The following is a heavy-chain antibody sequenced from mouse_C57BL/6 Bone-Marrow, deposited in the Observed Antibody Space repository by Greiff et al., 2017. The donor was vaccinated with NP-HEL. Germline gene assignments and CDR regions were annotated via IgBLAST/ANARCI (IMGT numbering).Heavy chain of an antibody. CDR1: GYTFTSYW. D-gene: IGHD1-1*01. CDR3: ARLPLYYGSSYWYFDV. J-gene: IGHJ1*03. CDR2: INPRNGGT. Sequence: QVQLQQSGTELVKPGASVKLSCKASGYTFTSYWMHWVKQRPGQGLEWIGNINPRNGGTKYNEKFKSKATLTVDKSSSTAYMQLSSLTSEDSAVYYCARLPLYYGSSYWYFDVWGTGTTVTVSS. V-gene: IGHV1-53*01.